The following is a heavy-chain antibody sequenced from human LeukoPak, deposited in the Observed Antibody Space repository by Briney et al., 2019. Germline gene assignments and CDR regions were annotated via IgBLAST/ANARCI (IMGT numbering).Heavy chain of an antibody. CDR3: AKDPWRNYGGNSNWFDP. V-gene: IGHV3-30*02. D-gene: IGHD4-23*01. Sequence: PGGSLRLSCAASGFTFSSYGMHWVRQAPGKGLEWVAFIRYDGSNKYYADSVKGRFTISRDNSKNTLYLQMNSLRAEDTAVHYCAKDPWRNYGGNSNWFDPWGQGTLVTVSS. CDR1: GFTFSSYG. J-gene: IGHJ5*02. CDR2: IRYDGSNK.